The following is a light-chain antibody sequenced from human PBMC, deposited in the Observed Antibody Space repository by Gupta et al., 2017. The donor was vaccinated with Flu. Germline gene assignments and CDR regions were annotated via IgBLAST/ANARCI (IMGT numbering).Light chain of an antibody. J-gene: IGLJ3*02. Sequence: GQTARVTWGGNNIGIKSVHWYQQKPGQAPVRVGEEDSDRPSGIPERIAGYKAENTATRKISRVEGGDEADYDGQVWDTTSEQPVCGGGTKMTVL. CDR2: EDS. CDR1: NIGIKS. V-gene: IGLV3-21*02. CDR3: QVWDTTSEQPV.